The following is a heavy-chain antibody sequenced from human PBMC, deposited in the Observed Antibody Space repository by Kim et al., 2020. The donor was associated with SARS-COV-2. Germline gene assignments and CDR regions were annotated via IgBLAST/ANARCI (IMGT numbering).Heavy chain of an antibody. J-gene: IGHJ4*02. CDR3: ARTPYGGNTIFDY. D-gene: IGHD4-17*01. V-gene: IGHV1-3*01. Sequence: YSQKFQGRVTSTRETSASTAYMELSSLRSEDTAVYYCARTPYGGNTIFDYWGQGTLVTVSS.